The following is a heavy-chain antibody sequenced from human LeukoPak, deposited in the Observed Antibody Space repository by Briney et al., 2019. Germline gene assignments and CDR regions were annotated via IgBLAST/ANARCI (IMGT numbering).Heavy chain of an antibody. J-gene: IGHJ4*02. CDR2: ISSNGYST. V-gene: IGHV3-64D*06. CDR1: GFTFSGYT. Sequence: GGSLRLSCSASGFTFSGYTMHWVRQATGKGLDYVLGISSNGYSTFYADSVKGRFTISRDNSKNTLYLQMSSLRPEDTAVYYCVNQISGWVYWGQGTLVTVSS. D-gene: IGHD6-19*01. CDR3: VNQISGWVY.